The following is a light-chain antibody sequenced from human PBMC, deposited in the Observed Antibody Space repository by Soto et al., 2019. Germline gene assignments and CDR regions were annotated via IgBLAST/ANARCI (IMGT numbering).Light chain of an antibody. V-gene: IGKV1-33*01. J-gene: IGKJ5*01. CDR2: DAS. CDR1: QDINKN. CDR3: QQYESLPLT. Sequence: IQLTQYPSAMSPPEGARATIPSRASQDINKNLIWYQQKPGKAPRLLIYDASDLETGVPSRFSGSGSGTGFTFTISSLQPEDFATYYCQQYESLPLTFGQGTRLEIK.